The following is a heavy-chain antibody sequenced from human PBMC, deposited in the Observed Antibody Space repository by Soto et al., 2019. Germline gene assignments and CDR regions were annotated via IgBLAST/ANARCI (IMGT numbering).Heavy chain of an antibody. CDR2: IYQSGST. CDR3: AGPAAAGARGYYDGMDV. J-gene: IGHJ6*02. V-gene: IGHV4-4*02. Sequence: VQLQESGPGLVKPSGTLSLTCAVSGGSISSSNWWSWVRQPPGKGLEWIGEIYQSGSTNYHPSLKSRVTVSVDKSKSQFSLKRSSVTAADTAGYYCAGPAAAGARGYYDGMDVWGQGTTVTVSS. CDR1: GGSISSSNW. D-gene: IGHD6-13*01.